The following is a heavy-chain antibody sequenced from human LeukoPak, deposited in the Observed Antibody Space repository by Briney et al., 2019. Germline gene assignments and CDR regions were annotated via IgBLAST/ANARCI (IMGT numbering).Heavy chain of an antibody. CDR2: IIPIFGTA. CDR3: ARVLRYFDWLFP. CDR1: GGTFSSYA. D-gene: IGHD3-9*01. Sequence: GASVKVSCKASGGTFSSYAISWVRQAPGQGLEWMGGIIPIFGTANYAQKFQGRVTITADESTSTAYMELSSLRSEDTAVYYCARVLRYFDWLFPWGQGTLVTVSS. J-gene: IGHJ5*02. V-gene: IGHV1-69*13.